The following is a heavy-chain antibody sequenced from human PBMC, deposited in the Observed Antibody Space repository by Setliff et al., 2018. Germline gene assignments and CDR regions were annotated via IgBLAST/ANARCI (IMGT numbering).Heavy chain of an antibody. CDR2: VSFSGST. V-gene: IGHV4-39*01. J-gene: IGHJ4*02. D-gene: IGHD2-15*01. CDR1: GASISRTSYY. Sequence: TSETLSLTCTVSGASISRTSYYWGWIRQSPGKGVEWIASVSFSGSTYYNSALKSRATIFAHKSQTHFSLRLTSATAADTAVYYCARHAGWTPFDFWGQGALVTVSS. CDR3: ARHAGWTPFDF.